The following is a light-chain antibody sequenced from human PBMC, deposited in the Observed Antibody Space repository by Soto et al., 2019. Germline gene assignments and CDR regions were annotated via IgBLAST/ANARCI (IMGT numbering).Light chain of an antibody. J-gene: IGKJ1*01. CDR2: GAS. CDR3: QQYGSSPLWT. CDR1: QSVSSSY. Sequence: EIVLTQSPGTLSLSPGERATLSCRASQSVSSSYLAWYQQKPGQAPRLLIYGASSRATGIPDRFSGSGSGTDFTLTISRLEPDDFAVYYCQQYGSSPLWTFGQGNKVDI. V-gene: IGKV3-20*01.